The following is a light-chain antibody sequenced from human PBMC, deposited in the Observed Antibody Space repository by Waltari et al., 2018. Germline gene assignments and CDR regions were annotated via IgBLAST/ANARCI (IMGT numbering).Light chain of an antibody. J-gene: IGKJ4*01. Sequence: EIVMTQSPATLSVSPGERATLSCRASQSVSSNLAWYQQKPGQAPRLLIYGASTRATGIPARFSGSGSGTEFTLTISSLQSEDFAVYYCQHRVSWPLTFGGGTKVEL. CDR1: QSVSSN. CDR3: QHRVSWPLT. V-gene: IGKV3-15*01. CDR2: GAS.